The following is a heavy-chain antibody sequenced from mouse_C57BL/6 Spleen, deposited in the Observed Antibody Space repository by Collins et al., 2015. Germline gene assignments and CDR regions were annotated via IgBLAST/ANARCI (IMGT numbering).Heavy chain of an antibody. Sequence: EVQLQQSGPELVKPGASVKMSCKASGYTFTDYYMHWVKQSHGKSLEWIGYIYPNNGGNGYNQKFKSKATLTVDKSSSTAYMELRSLTSEDSAVYYCARRSNYDAWFAYWGQGTLVTVSA. V-gene: IGHV1-34*01. CDR3: ARRSNYDAWFAY. CDR2: IYPNNGGN. D-gene: IGHD2-5*01. J-gene: IGHJ3*01. CDR1: GYTFTDYY.